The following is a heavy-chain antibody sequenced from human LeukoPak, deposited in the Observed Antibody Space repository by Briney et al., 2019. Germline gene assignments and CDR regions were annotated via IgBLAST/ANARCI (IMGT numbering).Heavy chain of an antibody. J-gene: IGHJ2*01. Sequence: PSETLSLTCTVSGASISNYFWTWIRQPPGEGLQYIGYIYHSGSTDYNPSLKSRVTLSVDTSKNQFSLTLNSVTAADTAVYYCAAAAGRLWYFHLWGRGTLVTVSS. D-gene: IGHD6-13*01. CDR1: GASISNYF. V-gene: IGHV4-59*01. CDR2: IYHSGST. CDR3: AAAAGRLWYFHL.